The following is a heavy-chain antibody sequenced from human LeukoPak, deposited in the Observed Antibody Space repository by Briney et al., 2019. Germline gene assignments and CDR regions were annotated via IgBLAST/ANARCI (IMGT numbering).Heavy chain of an antibody. CDR1: GGSFSGYY. V-gene: IGHV4-34*01. J-gene: IGHJ4*02. D-gene: IGHD2-2*02. CDR3: ARALKIVVVPAAIGCYFDY. Sequence: MPSETLSLTCAVYGGSFSGYYWSWIRQPPGKGLEWIGEINHSGSTNYNPSLKSRVTISVDTSKNQFSLKLSSVTAADTAVYYCARALKIVVVPAAIGCYFDYWGQGTLVTVSS. CDR2: INHSGST.